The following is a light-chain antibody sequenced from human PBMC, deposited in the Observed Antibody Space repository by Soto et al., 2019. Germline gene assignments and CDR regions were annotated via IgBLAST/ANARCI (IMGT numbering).Light chain of an antibody. Sequence: EMTQSPSSLSASVGDRVTITCRASQSISNNLNWYQFKPGKAPKLLIYAATNLQSGVPSTFSGSGSGTDFALTISSLQSEDSATYYCQQSDGPPYTFGLVTKLEIK. V-gene: IGKV1-39*01. CDR1: QSISNN. CDR2: AAT. J-gene: IGKJ2*01. CDR3: QQSDGPPYT.